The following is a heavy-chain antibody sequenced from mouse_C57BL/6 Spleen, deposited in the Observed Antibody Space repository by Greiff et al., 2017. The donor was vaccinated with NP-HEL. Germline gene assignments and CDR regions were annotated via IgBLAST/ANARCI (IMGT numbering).Heavy chain of an antibody. CDR1: GYTFTSYW. Sequence: QVQLKQPGAELVKPGASVKMSCKASGYTFTSYWITWVKQRPGQGLEWIGDIYPGSGSTNYNEKFKSKATLTVDTSSSTAYMQLSSLTSEDSAVYYCAPHYSNYEYFDDWGTGTTVTVSS. CDR3: APHYSNYEYFDD. D-gene: IGHD2-5*01. V-gene: IGHV1-55*01. J-gene: IGHJ1*03. CDR2: IYPGSGST.